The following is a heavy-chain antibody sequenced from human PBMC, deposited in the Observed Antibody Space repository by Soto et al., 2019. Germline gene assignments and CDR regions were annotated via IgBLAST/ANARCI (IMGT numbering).Heavy chain of an antibody. CDR1: GYTFTKFH. Sequence: ASVKVSCKASGYTFTKFHIHWVRQAPGQGLEWMGMIGASNGNTSDAQRFQGRITMTTDTSTSTAYMELRSLRSDDTAVYYCARGGAWRDYGDYRHFDYWGQGTLVTVSS. D-gene: IGHD4-17*01. CDR2: IGASNGNT. V-gene: IGHV1-18*01. J-gene: IGHJ4*02. CDR3: ARGGAWRDYGDYRHFDY.